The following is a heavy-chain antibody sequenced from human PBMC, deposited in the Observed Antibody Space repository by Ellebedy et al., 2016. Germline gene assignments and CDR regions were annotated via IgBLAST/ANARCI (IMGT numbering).Heavy chain of an antibody. CDR1: GFTFSNAW. J-gene: IGHJ1*01. CDR3: TSGTYYREDFLAS. V-gene: IGHV3-15*01. CDR2: FKGKTDGGKT. D-gene: IGHD3-10*01. Sequence: GGSLRLXXAASGFTFSNAWMSWVRQAPGKGLEWVGRFKGKTDGGKTDYAAPVKGRFTISRDDSKNTLYLQMNSLKTEDTGLYYCTSGTYYREDFLASWGQGTLVTVSS.